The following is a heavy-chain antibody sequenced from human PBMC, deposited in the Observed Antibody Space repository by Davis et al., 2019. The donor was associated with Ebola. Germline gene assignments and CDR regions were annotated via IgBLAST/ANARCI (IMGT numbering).Heavy chain of an antibody. J-gene: IGHJ5*02. CDR1: GGSISSSFYY. V-gene: IGHV4-39*07. Sequence: MPSETLSLTCTVSGGSISSSFYYWGWVRQPPGKGLEWIGEINHSGSTNYNPSLKSRVTISVDTSKNQFSLKLSSVTAADTAVYYCARRALYYDILTGYGSDNWFDPWGQGTLVTVSS. CDR3: ARRALYYDILTGYGSDNWFDP. D-gene: IGHD3-9*01. CDR2: INHSGST.